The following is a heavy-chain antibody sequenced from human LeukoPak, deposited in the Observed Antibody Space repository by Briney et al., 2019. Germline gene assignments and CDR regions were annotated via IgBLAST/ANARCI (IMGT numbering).Heavy chain of an antibody. D-gene: IGHD3-22*01. CDR3: TKPYYDSSGYYLWYYYYMDV. CDR2: MSGRGAIT. V-gene: IGHV3-23*01. J-gene: IGHJ6*03. CDR1: GFTCSSCA. Sequence: GGSLRLSCAASGFTCSSCAMSWVRQAPGKGLEWVSGMSGRGAITNYADSVKGRFTISRDNSKNTLYLQMNSLRAEDTAVYYCTKPYYDSSGYYLWYYYYMDVWGKGTTVTVSS.